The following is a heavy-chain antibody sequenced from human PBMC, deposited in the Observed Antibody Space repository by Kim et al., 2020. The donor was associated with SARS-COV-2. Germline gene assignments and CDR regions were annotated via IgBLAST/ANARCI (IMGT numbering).Heavy chain of an antibody. V-gene: IGHV1-69*13. Sequence: SVKVSCKASGDTLNNNAISWVRQAPGQGLEWMGGIIPFFGRPNYAQKFQGRVIITADESTTTVYMELRSLRSQDTAVYFCAREVFCSGGSCHDNYYAMDVWGQGTAVTVSS. D-gene: IGHD2-15*01. CDR1: GDTLNNNA. CDR2: IIPFFGRP. J-gene: IGHJ6*02. CDR3: AREVFCSGGSCHDNYYAMDV.